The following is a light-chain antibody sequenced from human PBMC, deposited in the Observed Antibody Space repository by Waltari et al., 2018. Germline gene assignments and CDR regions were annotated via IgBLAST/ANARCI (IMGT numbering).Light chain of an antibody. CDR2: DVS. J-gene: IGLJ2*01. V-gene: IGLV2-14*03. Sequence: QSALTQPASVSGSPGQSITISCTATSSDVGGYKYVSWYQQHPGKAPKLMIYDVSNRPSGVSNRFSGSKSGNTASLTISGLQAEDEADYYCNSYTSSSILEVVFGGGTKLTVL. CDR1: SSDVGGYKY. CDR3: NSYTSSSILEVV.